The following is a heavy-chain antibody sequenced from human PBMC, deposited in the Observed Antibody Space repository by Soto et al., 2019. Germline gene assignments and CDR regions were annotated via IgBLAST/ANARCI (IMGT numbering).Heavy chain of an antibody. CDR2: IWYDGSNK. D-gene: IGHD3-22*01. CDR1: GFTFSSYG. CDR3: ARASAYYYDSSGSLDY. J-gene: IGHJ4*02. Sequence: QVQLVESGGGVVQPGRSLRLSCAASGFTFSSYGMHWVRQAPGKGLEWVAVIWYDGSNKYYADSVKGRFTISRDNSKNTLYLQMNSLRAEDTAVYYCARASAYYYDSSGSLDYWGQGTLVTVSS. V-gene: IGHV3-33*01.